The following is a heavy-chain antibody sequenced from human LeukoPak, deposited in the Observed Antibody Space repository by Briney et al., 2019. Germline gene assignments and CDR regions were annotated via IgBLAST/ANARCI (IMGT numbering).Heavy chain of an antibody. J-gene: IGHJ3*02. V-gene: IGHV3-53*05. CDR1: GVTSNY. D-gene: IGHD3-16*01. CDR2: IYNGGTT. Sequence: GGSLRLSCAASGVTSNYMTWVRQAPGKGLEWVSVIYNGGTTYYADSVKGRFTISRDNSKSTLFVYLQMNSLRTDDTALYYCARDDALGDNALDIWGQGTMVTVSS. CDR3: ARDDALGDNALDI.